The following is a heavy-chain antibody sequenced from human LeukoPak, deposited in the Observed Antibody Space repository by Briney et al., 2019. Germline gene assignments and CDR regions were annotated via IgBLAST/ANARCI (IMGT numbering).Heavy chain of an antibody. CDR3: ARTFPGARSILRFFEYGRNWFDP. D-gene: IGHD3-3*01. CDR1: GYTFTSYA. J-gene: IGHJ5*02. CDR2: MNPNSGNT. Sequence: GASVKVSCKASGYTFTSYAMNWVRQATGQGLEWMGWMNPNSGNTGYAQKFQGRVTMTRNTSISTAYMELSSLRSEDTAVYYCARTFPGARSILRFFEYGRNWFDPWGQGTLVTVSS. V-gene: IGHV1-8*02.